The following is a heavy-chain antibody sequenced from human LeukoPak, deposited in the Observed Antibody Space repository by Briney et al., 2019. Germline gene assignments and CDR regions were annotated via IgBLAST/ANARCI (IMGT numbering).Heavy chain of an antibody. CDR2: INTSGANT. Sequence: GRSMRLASAVSAFTFSSNPLRCDRQAPGKWREWVSSINTSGANTYYGDSVRGRFTISRDNSKNTLYLQMNTLRAEDTAVYYCATTKPARRYFDYWGQGTLVTVSS. J-gene: IGHJ4*02. V-gene: IGHV3-23*01. D-gene: IGHD1-1*01. CDR1: AFTFSSNP. CDR3: ATTKPARRYFDY.